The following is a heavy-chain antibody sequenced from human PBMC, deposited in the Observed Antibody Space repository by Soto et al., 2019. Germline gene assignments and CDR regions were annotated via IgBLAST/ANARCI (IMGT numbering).Heavy chain of an antibody. D-gene: IGHD2-8*01. CDR1: GDTVGIFF. CDR2: LSASGRT. J-gene: IGHJ2*01. CDR3: ARGMGRYFDI. Sequence: SGSLSLSCAISGDTVGIFFLSWIRQPAGKGLESLGRLSASGRTNYSPSLQSRVTMSLDRSKNRFSLRLTSVSAADTAVYFCARGMGRYFDIWGRGTLVTVSS. V-gene: IGHV4-4*07.